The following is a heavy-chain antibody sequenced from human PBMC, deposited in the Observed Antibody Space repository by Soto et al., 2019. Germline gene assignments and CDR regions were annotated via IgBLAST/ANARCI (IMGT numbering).Heavy chain of an antibody. CDR3: ARELRYFDWLLYNWFDP. Sequence: LSLTCTVSGGSISSYYWSWIRQPPVKGLEWIGYIYYSGSTNYNPSLKSRVTISVDTSKNQFSLKLSSVTAADTAVYYCARELRYFDWLLYNWFDPWGQGTLVTVSS. CDR2: IYYSGST. D-gene: IGHD3-9*01. J-gene: IGHJ5*02. V-gene: IGHV4-59*01. CDR1: GGSISSYY.